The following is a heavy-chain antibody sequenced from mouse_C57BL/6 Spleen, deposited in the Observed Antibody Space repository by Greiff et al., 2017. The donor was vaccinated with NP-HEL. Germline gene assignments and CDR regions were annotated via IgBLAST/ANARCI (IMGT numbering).Heavy chain of an antibody. J-gene: IGHJ4*01. CDR3: ARRGTTVVGAYYAMDY. CDR1: GYTFTSYW. D-gene: IGHD1-1*01. V-gene: IGHV1-61*01. Sequence: QVQLQQPGAELVRPGSSVKLSCKASGYTFTSYWMDWVKQRPGQGLEWIGNIYPSDSDTHYNQKFKDKATLTVDKSSSTAYMQLSSLTSEDSAVYDCARRGTTVVGAYYAMDYWGQGTSVTVSS. CDR2: IYPSDSDT.